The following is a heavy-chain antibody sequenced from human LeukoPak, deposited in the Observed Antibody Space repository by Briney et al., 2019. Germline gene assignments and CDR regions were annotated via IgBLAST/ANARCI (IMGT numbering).Heavy chain of an antibody. D-gene: IGHD6-13*01. CDR3: VRGVTTGSGWYHFDN. J-gene: IGHJ4*02. CDR2: SAATKPNSCTT. V-gene: IGHV3-72*01. Sequence: PGGSLILSSAGALFSITDHHMDWGRQAPGKGLEGVDRSAATKPNSCTTQYATSVRGRFTISRDDSQNSLYLQLNSLKTEDTAVYYCVRGVTTGSGWYHFDNWGLVTLVTVSS. CDR1: LFSITDHH.